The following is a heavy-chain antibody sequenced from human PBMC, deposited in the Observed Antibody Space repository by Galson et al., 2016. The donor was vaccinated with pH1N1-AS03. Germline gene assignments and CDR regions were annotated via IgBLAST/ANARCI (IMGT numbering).Heavy chain of an antibody. CDR2: ISANNGDT. Sequence: SVKVSCKAFGYTFTSYDINWVRQAAGQGLEWMGWISANNGDTNYAQKFQGRVSMTTDTSTSTTYMELRSLRSDDTAVYYCARMEKRWGDAYDIWGQGTMVTVSS. CDR3: ARMEKRWGDAYDI. V-gene: IGHV1-18*01. D-gene: IGHD1-1*01. CDR1: GYTFTSYD. J-gene: IGHJ3*02.